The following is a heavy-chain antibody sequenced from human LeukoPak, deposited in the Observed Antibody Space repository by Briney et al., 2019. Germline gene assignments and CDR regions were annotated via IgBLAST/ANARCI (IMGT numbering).Heavy chain of an antibody. CDR2: IRYDGSNK. D-gene: IGHD5-24*01. J-gene: IGHJ4*02. CDR1: GFTFSSYG. CDR3: ARDADGHGPLIDY. V-gene: IGHV3-30*02. Sequence: GGSLRLSCAASGFTFSSYGIYWVRQAPGKGLQWVAFIRYDGSNKYYADSVKGRFTISRDNSKNTLHLQMSSLRVEDTAIYYCARDADGHGPLIDYWGQGSLVTVSS.